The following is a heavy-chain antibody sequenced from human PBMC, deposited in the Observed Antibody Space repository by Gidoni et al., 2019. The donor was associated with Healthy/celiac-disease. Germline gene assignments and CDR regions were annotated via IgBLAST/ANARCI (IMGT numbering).Heavy chain of an antibody. CDR1: GFTFSSYE. CDR2: ISSSGSTI. Sequence: EVQLVESGGGLVQPGGSLRLSCAASGFTFSSYEMNWVRQAPGKGLEWVSYISSSGSTIYYADSVKGRFTISRDNAKNSMYLQMNSLRAEDTAVYYCARDIRPRGYSYGKFDYWGQGTLVTVSS. V-gene: IGHV3-48*03. D-gene: IGHD5-18*01. J-gene: IGHJ4*02. CDR3: ARDIRPRGYSYGKFDY.